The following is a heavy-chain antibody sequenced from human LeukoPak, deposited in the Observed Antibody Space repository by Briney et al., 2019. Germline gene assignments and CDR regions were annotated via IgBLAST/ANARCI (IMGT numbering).Heavy chain of an antibody. Sequence: GGSLLLSCAASDFSVGSNYMTWVRPAPGKGLEWVSLIYSGGSTYYADSVKGRFTISRDNSKNTLYLQMNSLRAEDTAVYYCARDWENYDILTGYYPIYYYMDVWGKGTTVTVSS. CDR1: DFSVGSNY. CDR3: ARDWENYDILTGYYPIYYYMDV. D-gene: IGHD3-9*01. CDR2: IYSGGST. J-gene: IGHJ6*03. V-gene: IGHV3-66*01.